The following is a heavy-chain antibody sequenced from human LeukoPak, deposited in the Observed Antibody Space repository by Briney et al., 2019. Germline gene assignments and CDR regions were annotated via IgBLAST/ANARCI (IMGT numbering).Heavy chain of an antibody. CDR3: ARGFYGSVSYYNAEKHGMDV. CDR1: TFTFSSYG. J-gene: IGHJ6*02. CDR2: ISYDGGNT. D-gene: IGHD3-10*01. Sequence: GGSLRLSCAVSTFTFSSYGMNWVRQAPGKGLEWVALISYDGGNTYYADSVKGRFTISRDNAKNSLYLQMNSLRAEDTAVYYCARGFYGSVSYYNAEKHGMDVWGQGTTVTVSS. V-gene: IGHV3-30*03.